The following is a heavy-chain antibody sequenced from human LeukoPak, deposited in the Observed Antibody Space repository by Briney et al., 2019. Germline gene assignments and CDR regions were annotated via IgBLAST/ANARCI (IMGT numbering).Heavy chain of an antibody. CDR1: GGSISSYY. J-gene: IGHJ4*02. V-gene: IGHV4-59*08. D-gene: IGHD5-18*01. Sequence: PSETLSPTCTVSGGSISSYYWSWIRQPPGKGLEWIGYIYYSGSTNYNPSLKSRVTISVDTSKNQFSLKLSSVTAADTAVYYCARRKGDTAMVMFDYWGQGTLVTVSS. CDR3: ARRKGDTAMVMFDY. CDR2: IYYSGST.